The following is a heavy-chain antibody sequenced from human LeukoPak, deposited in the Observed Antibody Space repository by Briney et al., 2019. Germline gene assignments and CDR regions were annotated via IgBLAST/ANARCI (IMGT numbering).Heavy chain of an antibody. CDR3: ARDYYYDSSGYCFDY. J-gene: IGHJ4*02. D-gene: IGHD3-22*01. CDR1: GFTFSSYW. Sequence: PGGSLRLSCAASGFTFSSYWMHWVRQAPGKGLVWVSRINSDGSSTSYADSMKGRFTISRDDAKNTLYLQMNSLRAEDTAVYYCARDYYYDSSGYCFDYWGQGTLVTVSS. V-gene: IGHV3-74*01. CDR2: INSDGSST.